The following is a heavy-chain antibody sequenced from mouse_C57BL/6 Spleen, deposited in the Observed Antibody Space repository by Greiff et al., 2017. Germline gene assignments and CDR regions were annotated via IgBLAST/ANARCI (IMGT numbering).Heavy chain of an antibody. J-gene: IGHJ2*01. CDR3: ALYDGYYFDY. Sequence: QVQLQQPGAELVKPGASVKLSCKASGYTFTSYWMHWVKQRPGQGLEWIGMIHPNSGSTNYNEKFKSKATLTVDKSSSTAYMQLSSLTSEDAAVYYCALYDGYYFDYWGQGTTLTVSS. CDR1: GYTFTSYW. V-gene: IGHV1-64*01. CDR2: IHPNSGST. D-gene: IGHD2-3*01.